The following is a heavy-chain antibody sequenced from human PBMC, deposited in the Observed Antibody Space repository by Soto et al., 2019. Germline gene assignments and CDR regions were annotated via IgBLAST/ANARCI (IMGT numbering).Heavy chain of an antibody. Sequence: GGSLRLSCAASGFPFSDYYMSWIRQTPGKGLEWVSYVSSSGNTMYYGNSVKGRFTVSRDNAKSSLYLQMNSLRAEDTAVYYCARGYNHPVYWGQGTLVTVSS. V-gene: IGHV3-11*01. CDR2: VSSSGNTM. CDR3: ARGYNHPVY. CDR1: GFPFSDYY. D-gene: IGHD5-18*01. J-gene: IGHJ4*02.